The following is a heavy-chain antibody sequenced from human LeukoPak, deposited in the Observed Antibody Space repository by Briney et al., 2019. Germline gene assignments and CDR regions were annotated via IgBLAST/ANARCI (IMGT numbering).Heavy chain of an antibody. CDR3: ARGVGRDGYSGYGPYYYYGMDV. CDR2: ISSSGSTI. D-gene: IGHD5-12*01. V-gene: IGHV3-11*04. CDR1: GFTFSDYY. Sequence: GGSLRLSCAASGFTFSDYYMSWIRQAPGKGLEWVSYISSSGSTIYYADSVKGRFTISRDNAKNSLYLQMNSLRAEDTAVYYCARGVGRDGYSGYGPYYYYGMDVWGQGTTVTVSS. J-gene: IGHJ6*02.